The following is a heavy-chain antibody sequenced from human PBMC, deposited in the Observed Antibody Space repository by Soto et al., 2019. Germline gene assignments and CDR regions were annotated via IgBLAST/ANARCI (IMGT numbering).Heavy chain of an antibody. V-gene: IGHV1-3*01. J-gene: IGHJ6*02. D-gene: IGHD2-2*01. CDR2: INAGNGNT. CDR1: GYTFTSYA. CDR3: AREGGMGNCSSTSCYAGPPSVSYGMDV. Sequence: GASVKVSCKASGYTFTSYAMHWVRQAPGQRLEWMGWINAGNGNTKYSQKFQGRVTITRDTSASTAYMELSSLRSEDTAVYYCAREGGMGNCSSTSCYAGPPSVSYGMDVWGQGTTVTVSS.